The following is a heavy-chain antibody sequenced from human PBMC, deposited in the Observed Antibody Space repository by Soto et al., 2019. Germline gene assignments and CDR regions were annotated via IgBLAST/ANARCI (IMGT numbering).Heavy chain of an antibody. CDR3: ASSPVAGNYYYYMDV. D-gene: IGHD6-19*01. J-gene: IGHJ6*03. CDR2: IYPGDSDT. Sequence: PGESLKISCKGSGYSFTSYWIGWVRQMPGKGLEWMGIIYPGDSDTRYSPSFQGQVTISADKSISTAYLQWSSLKASDTAMYYCASSPVAGNYYYYMDVWGKGTTVTVSS. CDR1: GYSFTSYW. V-gene: IGHV5-51*01.